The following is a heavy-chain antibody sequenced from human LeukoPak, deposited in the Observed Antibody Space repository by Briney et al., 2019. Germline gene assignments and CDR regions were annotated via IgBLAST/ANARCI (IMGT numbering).Heavy chain of an antibody. CDR1: GFTFNSYA. V-gene: IGHV3-11*01. J-gene: IGHJ4*02. Sequence: PGGSLRLSCAASGFTFNSYAMSWIRQAPGKGLEWVSYISSSGSTIYYADSVKGRFTISRDNAKNSLYLQLNSLRAEDTAVYYCAKVRDIYCSGGTCFYFDYWGQGTLATVSS. CDR2: ISSSGSTI. CDR3: AKVRDIYCSGGTCFYFDY. D-gene: IGHD2-15*01.